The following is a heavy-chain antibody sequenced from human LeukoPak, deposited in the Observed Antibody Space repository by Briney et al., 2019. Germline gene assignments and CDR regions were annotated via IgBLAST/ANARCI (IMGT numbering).Heavy chain of an antibody. J-gene: IGHJ4*02. Sequence: SVKVSCKASGGTFSSYAISWVRQAPGQGLEWMGGIIPIFVTANYAQKFQGRVAITADESTSTAYMELSSLRSEDTAMYYCARITDTGYPYYFDYWGQGTLVTVSS. D-gene: IGHD5-12*01. CDR1: GGTFSSYA. CDR3: ARITDTGYPYYFDY. CDR2: IIPIFVTA. V-gene: IGHV1-69*13.